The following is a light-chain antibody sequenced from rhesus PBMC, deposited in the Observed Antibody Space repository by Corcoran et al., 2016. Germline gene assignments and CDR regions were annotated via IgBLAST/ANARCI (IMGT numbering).Light chain of an antibody. Sequence: DIQMTQSPSSLSASVGDKVTISCRASQGFTNWLAWYQQNPGKAPKLLIYEASTWHSGAPPRVSGGGSGTVFTPPISSLQPEAFATYYCLPYDSIPYPFGQGTKVEI. CDR1: QGFTNW. CDR3: LPYDSIPYP. V-gene: IGKV1-21*01. CDR2: EAS. J-gene: IGKJ2*01.